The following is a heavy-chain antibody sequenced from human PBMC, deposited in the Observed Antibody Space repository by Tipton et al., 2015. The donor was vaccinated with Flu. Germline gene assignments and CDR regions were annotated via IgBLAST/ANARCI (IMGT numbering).Heavy chain of an antibody. CDR3: ARESYDYVWGSYRYRFDY. D-gene: IGHD3-16*02. J-gene: IGHJ4*02. CDR2: ISAYNGNT. V-gene: IGHV1-18*01. Sequence: QMQLVQSGAEVKKPGASVKVSCKASGYTFTSYGISWVRQASGQGLEWMGWISAYNGNTNYAQKLQGRVTMTTDTSTSTAYMELRSLRSDDTAVYYCARESYDYVWGSYRYRFDYWGQGTLVTVSS. CDR1: GYTFTSYG.